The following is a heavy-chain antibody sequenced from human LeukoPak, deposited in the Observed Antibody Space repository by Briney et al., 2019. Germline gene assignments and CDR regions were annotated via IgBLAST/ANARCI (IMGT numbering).Heavy chain of an antibody. Sequence: GASVKVSCKASGYTFTGYYMHWVRQAPGQGLEWMGWINPNSGGTNYAQKFQGRVTMTRDTSISTAYMELSRLRSDDTAVYYCARDGSSGYYENWFDPWGQGTLVTVSS. V-gene: IGHV1-2*02. CDR1: GYTFTGYY. J-gene: IGHJ5*02. CDR3: ARDGSSGYYENWFDP. CDR2: INPNSGGT. D-gene: IGHD3-22*01.